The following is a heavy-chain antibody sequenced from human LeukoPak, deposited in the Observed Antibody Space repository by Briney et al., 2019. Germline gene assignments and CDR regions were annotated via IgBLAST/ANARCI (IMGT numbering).Heavy chain of an antibody. V-gene: IGHV1-24*01. J-gene: IGHJ3*02. CDR2: FDPEDGET. D-gene: IGHD3-9*01. CDR1: GYTLTELS. Sequence: GASVKVSCKVSGYTLTELSMHWVRQAPGKGLEWMGGFDPEDGETIYAQKFQGRVTMTRDTSTSTVYMELSSLRSEDTAVYYCARVNILTGNDAFDIWGQGTMVTVSS. CDR3: ARVNILTGNDAFDI.